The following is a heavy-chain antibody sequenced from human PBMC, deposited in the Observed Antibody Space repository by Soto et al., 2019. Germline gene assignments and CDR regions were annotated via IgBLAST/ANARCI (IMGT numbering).Heavy chain of an antibody. Sequence: TWGSLRRSCADSGFRFSSYSMSWVRQTPGKGLEWVAAITATGDRTYYADSVTGRFTISRDNSKKTHYLQMTSLRAEDTAMYYCATMNGYFEYWGQGTPFTVSS. CDR1: GFRFSSYS. CDR2: ITATGDRT. J-gene: IGHJ4*02. D-gene: IGHD3-22*01. V-gene: IGHV3-23*01. CDR3: ATMNGYFEY.